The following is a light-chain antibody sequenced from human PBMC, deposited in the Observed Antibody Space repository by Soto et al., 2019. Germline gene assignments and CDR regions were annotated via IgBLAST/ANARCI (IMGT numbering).Light chain of an antibody. CDR2: GAS. CDR1: EPIRNTL. CDR3: HQYGDSPLT. V-gene: IGKV3-20*01. Sequence: EIVLTQSPDTLSLSPGERATLSCRASEPIRNTLLAWYRQKPGQAPRLLIYGASSRAIGIPDRFSGSGSGTEYTLTIARLEPEDVELYYCHQYGDSPLTFGGGTRVDIK. J-gene: IGKJ4*01.